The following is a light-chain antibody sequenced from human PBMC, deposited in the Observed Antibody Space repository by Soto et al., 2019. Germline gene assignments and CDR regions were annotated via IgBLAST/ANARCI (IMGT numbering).Light chain of an antibody. CDR1: QSVSSSY. V-gene: IGKV3-20*01. J-gene: IGKJ1*01. CDR3: QQYGTSPRT. CDR2: GAS. Sequence: ETVLTQSPGTLSLSPGVSATLSCRASQSVSSSYFAWYQQKPGQAPRLLIYGASSRATGIPDRFSGAGSGTDFTLTISRLEPEDFAVYYCQQYGTSPRTFGQGTKVDIK.